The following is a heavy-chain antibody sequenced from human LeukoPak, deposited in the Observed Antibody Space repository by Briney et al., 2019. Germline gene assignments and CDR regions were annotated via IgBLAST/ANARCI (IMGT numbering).Heavy chain of an antibody. Sequence: SETLSLTCTVSGGSISSSSYYWGWIRQPPGKGLEWIGSIYYSGSTYYNPSLKSRVTISVDTSKNQFSLKLSSVTAADTAVYDCARSGIAAAGGWFDPWGQGTLVTVSS. D-gene: IGHD6-13*01. CDR3: ARSGIAAAGGWFDP. J-gene: IGHJ5*02. V-gene: IGHV4-39*01. CDR1: GGSISSSSYY. CDR2: IYYSGST.